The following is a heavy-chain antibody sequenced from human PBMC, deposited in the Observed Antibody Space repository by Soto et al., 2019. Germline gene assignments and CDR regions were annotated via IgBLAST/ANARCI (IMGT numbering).Heavy chain of an antibody. CDR2: MNPNSGNT. D-gene: IGHD3-3*01. CDR3: ARVPPHTIFGVVINLWFDP. Sequence: ASVKVSCKASGYTFSSFDINWVRQATGQGLEWMGWMNPNSGNTGYAQKFQGRVTMTRNTSISTAYMELSSLRSEDTAVYYCARVPPHTIFGVVINLWFDPWGRGTLVTVSS. CDR1: GYTFSSFD. V-gene: IGHV1-8*01. J-gene: IGHJ5*02.